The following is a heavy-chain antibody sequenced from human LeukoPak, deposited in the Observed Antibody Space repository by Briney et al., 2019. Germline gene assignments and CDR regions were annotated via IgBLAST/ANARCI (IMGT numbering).Heavy chain of an antibody. Sequence: GGSLRLSCGASGFTFSSYEMNWVRQAPGKGLEWVSYITSSGSTIYYADSVKGRFTISRDNAKNSLYLQMNSLRAEDTAVYYCARAHPGDYSDFQFDYWGQGTLVTVSS. CDR1: GFTFSSYE. J-gene: IGHJ4*02. CDR3: ARAHPGDYSDFQFDY. V-gene: IGHV3-48*03. CDR2: ITSSGSTI. D-gene: IGHD4-11*01.